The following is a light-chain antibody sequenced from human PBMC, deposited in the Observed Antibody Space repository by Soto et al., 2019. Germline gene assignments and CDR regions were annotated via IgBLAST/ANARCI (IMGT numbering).Light chain of an antibody. J-gene: IGKJ2*01. V-gene: IGKV1-39*01. CDR3: QQSYSTPMYT. Sequence: DIQMTQSPSSLSASVGDRVTITCRASQSISSYLNWYQQKPWKAPKLLIYAASSLQSGVPSRFSGSASGTDFTLTNSSLQPEDFATYYCQQSYSTPMYTFGQGTKLEIK. CDR1: QSISSY. CDR2: AAS.